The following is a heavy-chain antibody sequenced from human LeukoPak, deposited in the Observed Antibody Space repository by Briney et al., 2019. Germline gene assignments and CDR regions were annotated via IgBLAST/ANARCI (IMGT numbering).Heavy chain of an antibody. CDR1: GYTFTSYG. V-gene: IGHV1-18*01. D-gene: IGHD4-17*01. CDR3: ATMTTVTSGSGCSACFDY. CDR2: ISAYNGNT. J-gene: IGHJ4*02. Sequence: GASVKVSCKASGYTFTSYGISWVRQAPGQGLEWMGWISAYNGNTNYAQKLQGRVTMTTDTSTSTAYMELRSLRSDDTAVYYCATMTTVTSGSGCSACFDYWGQGTLVTVSS.